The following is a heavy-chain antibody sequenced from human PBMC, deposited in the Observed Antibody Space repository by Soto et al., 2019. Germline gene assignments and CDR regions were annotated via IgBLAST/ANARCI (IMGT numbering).Heavy chain of an antibody. D-gene: IGHD3-10*01. CDR2: VYYNENT. CDR3: ERRERYYGSPGWFDP. V-gene: IGHV4-39*01. CDR1: GGSISSFTYY. J-gene: IGHJ5*02. Sequence: KPSETLSLTCTVSGGSISSFTYYWGWIRQPPGKGLEWIGTVYYNENTYYNPSLKGRVTISVDTAKNQFSLNLRSVTAADTAIYFCERRERYYGSPGWFDPWGQGTLVTVSS.